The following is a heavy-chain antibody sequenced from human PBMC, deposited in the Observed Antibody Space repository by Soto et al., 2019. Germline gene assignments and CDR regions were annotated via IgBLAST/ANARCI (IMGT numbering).Heavy chain of an antibody. D-gene: IGHD2-15*01. CDR3: ERLVVACLTYYFAS. CDR1: GFSLSSSGVG. V-gene: IGHV2-5*02. CDR2: IYWDDDK. J-gene: IGHJ4*02. Sequence: QITLKESGPTLVKPTQTLTLTCTFSGFSLSSSGVGVGWIRQPPGKALEWLTFIYWDDDKRYSPSLKSRLTIPKDTSKYRVVSTLPNMDPVDTATYYCERLVVACLTYYFASWGQGTLLTVSS.